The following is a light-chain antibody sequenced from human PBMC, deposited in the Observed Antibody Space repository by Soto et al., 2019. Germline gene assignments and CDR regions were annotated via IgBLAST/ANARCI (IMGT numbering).Light chain of an antibody. CDR3: QQHNHWPS. Sequence: EIVMTQSPATLPVSPGESATLSCRASQSIASNLAWYQQKPGQAPRLLIHSASARATGIPPRFNGSGSGTEFTLTISSLQSEDFAVYYCQQHNHWPSFGQGTNLEIK. CDR1: QSIASN. CDR2: SAS. V-gene: IGKV3-15*01. J-gene: IGKJ2*01.